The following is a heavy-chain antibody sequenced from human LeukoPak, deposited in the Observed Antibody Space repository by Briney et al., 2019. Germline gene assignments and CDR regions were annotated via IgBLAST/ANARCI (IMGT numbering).Heavy chain of an antibody. CDR2: ISYDGSNK. V-gene: IGHV3-30*18. CDR1: GFTFSSYG. Sequence: PGGSLRLSCAASGFTFSSYGMHWVRQAPGKGLEWVAVISYDGSNKYYADSVKGRFTISRDNSKNTLYLQMNSLRAEDTAVYYCANNWKNGNFDYWGQGTLVTVSS. J-gene: IGHJ4*02. D-gene: IGHD1-20*01. CDR3: ANNWKNGNFDY.